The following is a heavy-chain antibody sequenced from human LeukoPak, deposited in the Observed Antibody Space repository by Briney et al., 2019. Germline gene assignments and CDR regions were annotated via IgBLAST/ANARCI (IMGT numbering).Heavy chain of an antibody. J-gene: IGHJ4*02. CDR2: INWNGGST. CDR1: GFTFDDYG. D-gene: IGHD2-15*01. CDR3: ARAVDCSGGSCYSFDY. V-gene: IGHV3-20*04. Sequence: PGGSLRLSCAASGFTFDDYGMSWVRQAPGKGLEWVSGINWNGGSTGYADSVKGRFTISRDNAKNSLYLQMNSLRAEDTALYYCARAVDCSGGSCYSFDYWGQGTLVTVSS.